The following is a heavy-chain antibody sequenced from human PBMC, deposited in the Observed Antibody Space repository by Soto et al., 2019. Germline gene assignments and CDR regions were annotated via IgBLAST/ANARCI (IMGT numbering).Heavy chain of an antibody. CDR2: IYSGGPT. D-gene: IGHD3-10*01. Sequence: VQLVESGGGLIQPGGSLRLSCEASGFSVSSSHMIWVRQAPGKGLEWVSVIYSGGPTYYAVSVKGRSTISRDRSKNTVYLQMHSLRNEDTAVYHCAKLGPYGSESYSFRYNWLDPWGQGTLVTVSS. CDR3: AKLGPYGSESYSFRYNWLDP. CDR1: GFSVSSSH. J-gene: IGHJ5*02. V-gene: IGHV3-53*01.